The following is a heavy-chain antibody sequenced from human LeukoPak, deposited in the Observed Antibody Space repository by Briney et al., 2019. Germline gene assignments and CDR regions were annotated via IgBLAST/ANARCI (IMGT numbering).Heavy chain of an antibody. CDR1: GYSISSGYY. J-gene: IGHJ3*02. D-gene: IGHD1-26*01. Sequence: PSETLSLTCAVSGYSISSGYYWGWIRQPPGKGLEWIGSIYHSGSTYYNPSLKSRVTISVDTSKNQFSLKLSSVTAADTAVYYCASNHIVGAPDAFDIWGQGTMVTVSS. CDR2: IYHSGST. V-gene: IGHV4-38-2*01. CDR3: ASNHIVGAPDAFDI.